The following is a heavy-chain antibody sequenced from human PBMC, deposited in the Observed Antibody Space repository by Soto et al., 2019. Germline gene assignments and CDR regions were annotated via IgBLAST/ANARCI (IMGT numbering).Heavy chain of an antibody. J-gene: IGHJ5*02. V-gene: IGHV4-34*01. CDR1: GGSFSGYY. D-gene: IGHD3-22*01. CDR3: ARGGYYDSSGYYHPSNWFDP. Sequence: SETLSLTCAVYGGSFSGYYWSWIRQPPGKGLEWIGEINHSGSTNYNPSLKSRVTISVDTSKNQFSLKLSSVTAADTAVYYCARGGYYDSSGYYHPSNWFDPWGQGTLVTVSS. CDR2: INHSGST.